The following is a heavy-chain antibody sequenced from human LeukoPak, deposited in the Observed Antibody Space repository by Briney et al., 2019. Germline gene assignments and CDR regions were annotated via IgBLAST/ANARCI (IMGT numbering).Heavy chain of an antibody. D-gene: IGHD4-17*01. V-gene: IGHV4-4*07. Sequence: SETLSLTCTVSGGSISSYYWSWIRQPARQGLEWIGRIYTSGSTNYNPPLKSRVTMSVDTFKNQFSLKLSSVTAADTAVYYCAILGGGYGDYSLSYAFDIWGQGTMVTVSS. CDR3: AILGGGYGDYSLSYAFDI. CDR1: GGSISSYY. CDR2: IYTSGST. J-gene: IGHJ3*02.